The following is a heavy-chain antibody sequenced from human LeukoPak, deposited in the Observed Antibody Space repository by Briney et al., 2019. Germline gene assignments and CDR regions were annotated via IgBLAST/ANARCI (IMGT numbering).Heavy chain of an antibody. CDR2: IKRKTDGGTT. D-gene: IGHD2-15*01. V-gene: IGHV3-15*01. Sequence: PGGSLRLSCAVSGFTFSNAWMSWVRQAPGKGLEWVGRIKRKTDGGTTDYAAPVKGRFTISRDDSKNTLYLQMNSLKTEDTAVYYCTTGRPDCSGGSCYWGQGNLVTVSS. CDR1: GFTFSNAW. J-gene: IGHJ4*02. CDR3: TTGRPDCSGGSCY.